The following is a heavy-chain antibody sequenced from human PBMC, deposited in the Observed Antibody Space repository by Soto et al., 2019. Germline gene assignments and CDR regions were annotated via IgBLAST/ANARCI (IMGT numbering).Heavy chain of an antibody. CDR2: ISYDGSNK. D-gene: IGHD2-2*02. V-gene: IGHV3-30*18. J-gene: IGHJ6*02. CDR3: AKDLYTWGYYYGMDV. Sequence: PGGSLRLSCAASGFTFSSYGMHWVRQAPGKGLEWVAVISYDGSNKYYADSVKGRFTISRDNSKNTLYLQMNSLRAEDTAVYCCAKDLYTWGYYYGMDVWGQGTTVTVSS. CDR1: GFTFSSYG.